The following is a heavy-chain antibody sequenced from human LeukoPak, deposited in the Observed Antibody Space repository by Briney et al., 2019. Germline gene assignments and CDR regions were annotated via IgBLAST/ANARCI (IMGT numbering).Heavy chain of an antibody. CDR2: ISSSSSYI. CDR1: GFTFSSYS. CDR3: ARPITIFGVVGDDY. V-gene: IGHV3-21*01. D-gene: IGHD3-3*01. Sequence: GGSLRLSCAASGFTFSSYSMNWVRQAPGKGLEWVSSISSSSSYIYYADSVKGRFTISRDNAKNSLYLQMNSLRAADTAVYYCARPITIFGVVGDDYWGQGTLVTVSS. J-gene: IGHJ4*02.